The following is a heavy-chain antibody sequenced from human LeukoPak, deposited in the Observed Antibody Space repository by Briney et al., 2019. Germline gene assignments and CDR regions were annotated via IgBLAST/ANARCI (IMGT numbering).Heavy chain of an antibody. V-gene: IGHV3-48*01. CDR2: INPKGENI. J-gene: IGHJ4*02. CDR1: GFTFSSNS. Sequence: GGSLRLSCAASGFTFSSNSMNWVRQAPGKGLEGIAYINPKGENIHYADSVKGRFIISRDNAKNTLYLQMNSLGAEDTALYYCAAGGTSGWDLNYWGRGTWVTASS. CDR3: AAGGTSGWDLNY. D-gene: IGHD6-19*01.